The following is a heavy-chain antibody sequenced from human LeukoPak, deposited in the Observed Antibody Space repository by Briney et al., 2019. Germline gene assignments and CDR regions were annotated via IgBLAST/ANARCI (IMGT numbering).Heavy chain of an antibody. V-gene: IGHV6-1*01. D-gene: IGHD1-7*01. CDR1: GDSVSSNSAA. CDR2: TYYRSKWYN. J-gene: IGHJ4*02. Sequence: PSQTLSLTCAISGDSVSSNSAAWNWIRQSPSRGLEWLGRTYYRSKWYNDYAVSVKSRITINPDTSKNQFSLKLSSVTAADTAVYYCARTNPWELKYYFDYWGQGTLVTVSS. CDR3: ARTNPWELKYYFDY.